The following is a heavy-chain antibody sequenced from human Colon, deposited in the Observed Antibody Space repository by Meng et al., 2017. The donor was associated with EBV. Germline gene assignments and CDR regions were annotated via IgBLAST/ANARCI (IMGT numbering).Heavy chain of an antibody. CDR2: IYYSGST. D-gene: IGHD6-19*01. Sequence: QGQLQESGPGLGKPSQTLSLTCTGSGGSVSSGGYYWTWIRQHPGKGLEWFGHIYYSGSTFYNPSLKRRVIISIDTSKNQFSLNLRSATAADTAVYYCARVSSGWDYFDYWGQGTLVTVSS. V-gene: IGHV4-31*03. CDR1: GGSVSSGGYY. CDR3: ARVSSGWDYFDY. J-gene: IGHJ4*02.